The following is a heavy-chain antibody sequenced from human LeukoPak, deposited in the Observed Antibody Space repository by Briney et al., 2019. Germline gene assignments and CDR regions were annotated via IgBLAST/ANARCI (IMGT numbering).Heavy chain of an antibody. V-gene: IGHV4-39*01. CDR3: ASEDLTTWTIDY. Sequence: SETLSLTCTVSGGSISSSSYCWGWIRQPPGKGLEWIASIYYSGSAYYSPSLKSRVTISVDTSKNQFSLKLSSVTAADTAVYYCASEDLTTWTIDYWGQGTLVTVSS. D-gene: IGHD2/OR15-2a*01. J-gene: IGHJ4*02. CDR2: IYYSGSA. CDR1: GGSISSSSYC.